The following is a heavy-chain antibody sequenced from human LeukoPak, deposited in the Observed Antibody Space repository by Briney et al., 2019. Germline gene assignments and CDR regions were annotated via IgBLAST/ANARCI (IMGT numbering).Heavy chain of an antibody. CDR1: GGSISSYC. J-gene: IGHJ3*02. CDR2: IYYSGST. Sequence: SETLSLTCTVSGGSISSYCWSWIRQPPGKGLEWIGYIYYSGSTNYNPSLKSRVTISVDTSKNQFSLKLSSVTAADTAVYYCAGETYDAFDIWGQGTMVTVSS. V-gene: IGHV4-59*01. CDR3: AGETYDAFDI.